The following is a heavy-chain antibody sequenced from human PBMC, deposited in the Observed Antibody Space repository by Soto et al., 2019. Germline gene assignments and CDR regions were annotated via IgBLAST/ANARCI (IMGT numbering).Heavy chain of an antibody. CDR3: AHRDAKGAYDS. Sequence: QITLKESGPTLVNPTQTLTLTCTFSGFSLFTDGVNVAWIRQSPGKAPEWLAKIYWNEDWIYRPSLRNRLTNTKDTSKHQVVLTMTNTGPMDTATYYSAHRDAKGAYDSWGKRTLSTVS. CDR2: IYWNEDW. V-gene: IGHV2-5*01. D-gene: IGHD3-3*01. CDR1: GFSLFTDGVN. J-gene: IGHJ5*02.